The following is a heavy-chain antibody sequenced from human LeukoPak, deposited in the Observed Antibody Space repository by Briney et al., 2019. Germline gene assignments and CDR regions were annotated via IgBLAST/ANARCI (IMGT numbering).Heavy chain of an antibody. Sequence: GASVKVSCKVSGYTLTELSMHWVRQAPGKGLEWMGGFDPEDGETIYAQKFQGRVTMTEDTSTDTAYMELSSLRSEDTAVYYCASSGWYGNWFDPWGQGTLVTVSS. CDR3: ASSGWYGNWFDP. CDR2: FDPEDGET. V-gene: IGHV1-24*01. CDR1: GYTLTELS. J-gene: IGHJ5*02. D-gene: IGHD6-19*01.